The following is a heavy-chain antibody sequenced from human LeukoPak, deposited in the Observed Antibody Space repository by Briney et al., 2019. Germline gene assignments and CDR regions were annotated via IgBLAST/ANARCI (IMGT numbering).Heavy chain of an antibody. CDR2: IWYDGSNK. D-gene: IGHD6-13*01. Sequence: GESLRLSCAASGFPFNSYAMHWVRQAPGKGLEWVAVIWYDGSNKYYADSVKGRFTISRDNAKNSLYLQMNSLRAEDTAVYYCASYSSKTQNPDYWGQGTLVTVSS. CDR1: GFPFNSYA. V-gene: IGHV3-33*03. J-gene: IGHJ4*02. CDR3: ASYSSKTQNPDY.